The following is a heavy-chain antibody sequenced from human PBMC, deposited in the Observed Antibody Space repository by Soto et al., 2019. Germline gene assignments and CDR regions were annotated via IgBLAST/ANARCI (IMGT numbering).Heavy chain of an antibody. CDR3: AKKSGPITTTPFYYYYYMDV. Sequence: GGSLRLSCVASGFPFDPYVMAWVRQAPGKGLEWVAAIRSNTAVTHYADSMRDRFTISRDNSNNTLYLQMNSLRAEDTAVYYCAKKSGPITTTPFYYYYYMDVWGKGTTVTVSS. CDR2: IRSNTAVT. CDR1: GFPFDPYV. D-gene: IGHD1-26*01. J-gene: IGHJ6*03. V-gene: IGHV3-23*01.